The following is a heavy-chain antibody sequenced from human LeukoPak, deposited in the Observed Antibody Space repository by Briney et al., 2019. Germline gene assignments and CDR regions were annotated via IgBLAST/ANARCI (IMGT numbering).Heavy chain of an antibody. J-gene: IGHJ4*02. V-gene: IGHV3-23*01. D-gene: IGHD6-13*01. CDR2: IDSSAGSP. Sequence: GGSLRLSCAASGFTFSSYAMSWVRQAPGKGLEWVSTIDSSAGSPDYADSVKGRFTISRDNSKNTLYLQMNSLRAEDTAVYYCEKEQIKDSTWSYFDYWGQGTLVTVSS. CDR3: EKEQIKDSTWSYFDY. CDR1: GFTFSSYA.